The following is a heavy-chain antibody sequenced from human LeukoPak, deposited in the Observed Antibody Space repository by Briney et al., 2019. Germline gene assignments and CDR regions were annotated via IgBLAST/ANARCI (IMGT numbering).Heavy chain of an antibody. CDR1: GGSISRHF. CDR2: IHYSGRT. V-gene: IGHV4-59*11. J-gene: IGHJ3*02. Sequence: PSETLSLTCSVSGGSISRHFWSWIRQPPGKGLEWIAFIHYSGRTKYNPSLQSRVTISIDTSENNFSLKLTSVTAADTAVYYCARLLDNDSSGDPGTFDMWGQGTVVTVSS. D-gene: IGHD3-22*01. CDR3: ARLLDNDSSGDPGTFDM.